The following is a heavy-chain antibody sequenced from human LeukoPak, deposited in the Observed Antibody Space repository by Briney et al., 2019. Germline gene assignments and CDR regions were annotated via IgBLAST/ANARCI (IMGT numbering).Heavy chain of an antibody. V-gene: IGHV3-66*01. Sequence: GGSLRLSCAASGFTVSSNYMSWVRQAPGKGLEWVSVIYSGGSTYYADSVKGRFTIFRDNSKNTLYLQMNSLRAEDTAVYYCAREGRALDCGGDCFPRPYWGQGTLVTVSS. J-gene: IGHJ4*02. D-gene: IGHD2-21*02. CDR1: GFTVSSNY. CDR2: IYSGGST. CDR3: AREGRALDCGGDCFPRPY.